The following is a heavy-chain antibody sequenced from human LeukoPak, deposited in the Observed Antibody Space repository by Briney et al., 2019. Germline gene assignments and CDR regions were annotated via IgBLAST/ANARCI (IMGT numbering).Heavy chain of an antibody. CDR2: IKSAGTT. CDR3: ARGGREAQKDAFDF. J-gene: IGHJ3*01. CDR1: GTNVSSTY. Sequence: GGPLRLSCVASGTNVSSTYMNWVRQAPGKGLEWFSLIKSAGTTYYPDAVKGRLTTSRDNSNNTRFLQISSRRAEGSVVYYCARGGREAQKDAFDFWGEGTMGTVSS. V-gene: IGHV3-66*01. D-gene: IGHD3-16*01.